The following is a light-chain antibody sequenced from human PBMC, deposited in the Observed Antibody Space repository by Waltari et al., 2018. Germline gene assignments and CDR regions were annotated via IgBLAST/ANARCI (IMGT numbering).Light chain of an antibody. CDR2: SAS. J-gene: IGKJ1*01. CDR3: QKYNSAPRT. CDR1: QGINNP. Sequence: SQMTHSTSSLSASVGDRVTIPCRASQGINNPLAWYQQKPGKVPTLLIYSASTLQSGVPSRFSGSGSGTDFTLTISSLHPEDVATYYCQKYNSAPRTFGPGTKVEIK. V-gene: IGKV1-27*01.